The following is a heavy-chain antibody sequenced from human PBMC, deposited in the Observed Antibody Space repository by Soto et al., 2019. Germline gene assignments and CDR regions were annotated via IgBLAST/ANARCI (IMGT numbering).Heavy chain of an antibody. J-gene: IGHJ6*04. CDR1: GFTFSSYG. Sequence: GGSLRLSCAASGFTFSSYGMHWVRQAPGKGLEWVAVISYDGSNKYYADSVKGRFTISRDNSKNTLYLQMNSLRAEDTAVYYCAKCPLPAATNYYYYSGMDVWGEGTTVTVSS. D-gene: IGHD2-2*01. CDR3: AKCPLPAATNYYYYSGMDV. V-gene: IGHV3-30*18. CDR2: ISYDGSNK.